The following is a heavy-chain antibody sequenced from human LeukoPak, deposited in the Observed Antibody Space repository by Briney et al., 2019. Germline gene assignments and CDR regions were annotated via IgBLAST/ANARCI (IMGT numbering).Heavy chain of an antibody. J-gene: IGHJ5*02. V-gene: IGHV1-8*02. CDR2: MNPNSGNT. CDR3: ARVGDPSGSWFDP. D-gene: IGHD2-21*02. Sequence: ASVKVSCKASGYTFTSYGISWVRQAPGQGLEWMGWMNPNSGNTGYAQKFQGRVTMTRNTSISTAYMELSSLRSEDTAVYYCARVGDPSGSWFDPWGQGTLVTVSS. CDR1: GYTFTSYG.